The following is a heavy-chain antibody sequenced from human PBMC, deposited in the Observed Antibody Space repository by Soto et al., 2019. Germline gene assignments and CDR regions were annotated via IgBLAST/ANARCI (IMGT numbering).Heavy chain of an antibody. J-gene: IGHJ6*04. CDR1: GGSFSGYY. CDR3: ARGSRMRIPAASGRDYYYHGLDV. CDR2: INHRGSI. V-gene: IGHV4-34*01. D-gene: IGHD2-15*01. Sequence: QVQLQQWGAGLLKPSETLSLNCAVYGGSFSGYYWSWIRQPPGKGLEWNGEINHRGSINKNPSLKCRVTMSVDTSKNQFSLKLNSVTGADTAVFYCARGSRMRIPAASGRDYYYHGLDVWGKGTAVTVS.